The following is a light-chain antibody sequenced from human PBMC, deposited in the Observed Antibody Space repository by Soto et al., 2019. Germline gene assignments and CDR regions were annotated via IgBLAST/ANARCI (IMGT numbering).Light chain of an antibody. J-gene: IGKJ3*01. CDR3: QQYGSSRFT. CDR2: GAS. Sequence: IVVTQSPGTLSLSPGERATLSCRASQSISSSYLAWYQQKPDQAPRLLVYGASSRATGIPDRFSGSGSGTDFTLTISRLEPEDFAVYYGQQYGSSRFTFGPGTKVDIK. CDR1: QSISSSY. V-gene: IGKV3-20*01.